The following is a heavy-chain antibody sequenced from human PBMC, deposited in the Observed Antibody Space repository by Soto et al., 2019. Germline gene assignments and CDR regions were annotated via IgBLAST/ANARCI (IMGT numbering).Heavy chain of an antibody. V-gene: IGHV3-33*01. D-gene: IGHD3-10*01. J-gene: IGHJ4*02. CDR3: VRGPYYGLYYFDS. CDR2: LWYDGDDK. CDR1: GFTIGSYG. Sequence: VLLVESGGGVVQPGTSLRLSCAASGFTIGSYGMHWVRQAPGKGLEWVAGLWYDGDDKYYGDSVKGRLTISRDNSRNTLYLQMNSLRAEDTAVYYCVRGPYYGLYYFDSWGQGTLVTVSS.